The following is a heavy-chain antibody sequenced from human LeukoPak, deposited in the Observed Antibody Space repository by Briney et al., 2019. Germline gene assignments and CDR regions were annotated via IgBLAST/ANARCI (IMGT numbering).Heavy chain of an antibody. V-gene: IGHV3-74*01. CDR3: TRVQAGRSGLMDV. CDR2: IDGDGSST. D-gene: IGHD2-8*02. CDR1: GFTFSSYW. J-gene: IGHJ6*02. Sequence: PGGSLRLSCAASGFTFSSYWMQWVRQAPGKGLVWVSRIDGDGSSTNYADSVKGRFTISRDNSKNTLYLQMNSLRDEDAAVYRCTRVQAGRSGLMDVWGRGTTVTVSS.